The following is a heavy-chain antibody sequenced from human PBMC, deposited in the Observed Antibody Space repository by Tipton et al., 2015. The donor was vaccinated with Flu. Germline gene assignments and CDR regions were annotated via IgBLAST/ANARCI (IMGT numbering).Heavy chain of an antibody. V-gene: IGHV4-38-2*02. CDR1: GDSIGSRYF. CDR3: ARGFRYFDY. CDR2: IHRSGST. Sequence: TLSLTCSVSGDSIGSRYFWGWIRQPPGKGLEWIGNIHRSGSTYHNPSLKSRVTISLDTSKNQFSLRLNSITAADTAVYFCARGFRYFDYWGQGTLVSVSS. J-gene: IGHJ4*02.